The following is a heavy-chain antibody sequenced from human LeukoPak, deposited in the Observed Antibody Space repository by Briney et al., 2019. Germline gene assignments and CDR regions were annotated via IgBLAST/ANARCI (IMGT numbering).Heavy chain of an antibody. CDR2: INPSGGST. CDR1: VYTFTSYY. V-gene: IGHV1-46*01. CDR3: ARDFLTGYYYFDY. Sequence: ASVKVSCKASVYTFTSYYIHWVRQAPGQGLEWMGIINPSGGSTSYAQKFQGRVTMTGDTSTSTVYMELSSLRSEDTAVYYCARDFLTGYYYFDYWGQGTLVTVSS. D-gene: IGHD3-9*01. J-gene: IGHJ4*02.